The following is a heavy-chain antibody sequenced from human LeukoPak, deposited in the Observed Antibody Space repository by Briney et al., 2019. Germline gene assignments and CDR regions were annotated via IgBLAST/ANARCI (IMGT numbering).Heavy chain of an antibody. J-gene: IGHJ4*02. CDR2: INHSGST. V-gene: IGHV4-34*01. CDR3: ARGQGGSYSGRYFDY. CDR1: GGSFSGYY. Sequence: PSETLSLTCAVYGGSFSGYYWSWIRQPPGKGLEWIGEINHSGSTNYNPSLKSRVTISVDTSKNQFSLKLSSVTAADTAVYYCARGQGGSYSGRYFDYWGQGTLVTVSS. D-gene: IGHD1-26*01.